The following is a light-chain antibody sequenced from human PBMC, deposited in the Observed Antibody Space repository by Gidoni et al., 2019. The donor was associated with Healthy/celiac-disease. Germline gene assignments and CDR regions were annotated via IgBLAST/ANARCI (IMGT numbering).Light chain of an antibody. V-gene: IGLV6-57*04. CDR1: SGSIASHY. CDR2: EDN. Sequence: NFMLTQPHSVSESPGKTVTISCTRSSGSIASHYVQWYQQRSGSAPTTVIYEDNQRPSGVPDRFSGSIDSSSNSASLTISGLKTEDEADYYCQSYDSSNHVVFGGGTKLTVL. J-gene: IGLJ2*01. CDR3: QSYDSSNHVV.